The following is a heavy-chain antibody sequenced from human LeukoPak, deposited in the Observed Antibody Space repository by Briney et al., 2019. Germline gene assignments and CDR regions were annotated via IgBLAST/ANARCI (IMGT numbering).Heavy chain of an antibody. J-gene: IGHJ4*02. Sequence: GGXLRLSCAASGFTFSNYDMNWVRQAPGKGLEGISHISSSGTNIKYADSVKGRFTISRDKAKNSLYIQMDRLRAEDRAVYYCARDSPCHFLSGCYFFYNWGPGTLVTVSS. CDR3: ARDSPCHFLSGCYFFYN. D-gene: IGHD3-3*02. V-gene: IGHV3-48*03. CDR1: GFTFSNYD. CDR2: ISSSGTNI.